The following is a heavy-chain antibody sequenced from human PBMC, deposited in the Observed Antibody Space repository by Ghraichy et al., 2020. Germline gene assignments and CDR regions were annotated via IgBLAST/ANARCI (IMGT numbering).Heavy chain of an antibody. V-gene: IGHV3-11*01. J-gene: IGHJ4*02. CDR3: ARDQLVVVPAASFDY. CDR2: ISSSGSTI. D-gene: IGHD2-2*01. Sequence: TLSLTCAASGFTFSDYYMSWIRQAPGKGLEWVSYISSSGSTIYYTDSVKGRFTISRDNAKNSLYLQMNSLRAEDTAVYYCARDQLVVVPAASFDYWGQGTLVTVSS. CDR1: GFTFSDYY.